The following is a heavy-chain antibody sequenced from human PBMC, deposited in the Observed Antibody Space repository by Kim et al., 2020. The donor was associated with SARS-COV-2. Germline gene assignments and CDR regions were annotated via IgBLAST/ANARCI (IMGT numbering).Heavy chain of an antibody. J-gene: IGHJ4*02. Sequence: GGSLRLSCAASGFTFSNYGMHWVRQAPGKGLEWVAVISYDGSNKYYSDSVKGRFTISRDNSENTLYLQMNSLRGEDTAVYYCAKGQSTVAYWGQGTRV. D-gene: IGHD4-17*01. CDR3: AKGQSTVAY. CDR2: ISYDGSNK. V-gene: IGHV3-30*18. CDR1: GFTFSNYG.